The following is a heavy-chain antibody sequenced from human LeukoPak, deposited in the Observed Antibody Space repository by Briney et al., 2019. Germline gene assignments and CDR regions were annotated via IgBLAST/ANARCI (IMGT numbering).Heavy chain of an antibody. V-gene: IGHV1-18*01. D-gene: IGHD6-13*01. J-gene: IGHJ4*02. Sequence: GASVKVSCKASGGTFSSYAISWLRQAPGQGLECMGWISPYSGNTDYPQKLQGRVTMTTDTSTTTAYMELRSLSFDDTAVYYCARTSGVSVAGSPYYFDFWGQGTLISVSS. CDR1: GGTFSSYA. CDR3: ARTSGVSVAGSPYYFDF. CDR2: ISPYSGNT.